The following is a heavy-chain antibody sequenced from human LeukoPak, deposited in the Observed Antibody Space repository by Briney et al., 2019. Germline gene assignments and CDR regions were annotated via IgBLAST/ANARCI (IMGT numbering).Heavy chain of an antibody. CDR3: ARDVGGSYPYYFDY. CDR2: ISWNSGSI. Sequence: GGSLTLSCAVSGFTFDDYAMHWVRQAPGKGLEWVSGISWNSGSIGYADSVKGRFTISRDNAKNSLYLQMNSLRAEDTALYYCARDVGGSYPYYFDYWGQGTLVTVSS. D-gene: IGHD1-26*01. CDR1: GFTFDDYA. J-gene: IGHJ4*02. V-gene: IGHV3-9*01.